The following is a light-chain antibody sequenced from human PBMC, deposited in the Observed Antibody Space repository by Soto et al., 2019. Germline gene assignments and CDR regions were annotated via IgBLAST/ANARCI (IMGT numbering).Light chain of an antibody. Sequence: DIQLAQSPSTLSASVGDRLIITCRATQSINWLAWYQQKPGKAPKLLIFEASRLESGVPSRFSGSGSGTESTLTISSLQPDDFGTYYCQHYDTYSPMWTFGQGTKVHVK. CDR2: EAS. V-gene: IGKV1-5*03. CDR1: QSINW. CDR3: QHYDTYSPMWT. J-gene: IGKJ1*01.